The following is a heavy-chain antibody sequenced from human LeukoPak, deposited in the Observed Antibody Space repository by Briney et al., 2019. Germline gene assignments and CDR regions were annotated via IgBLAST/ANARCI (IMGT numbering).Heavy chain of an antibody. J-gene: IGHJ5*02. CDR1: GFTFSSYG. D-gene: IGHD3-10*01. CDR2: ISYDGSNK. V-gene: IGHV3-30*18. CDR3: AKDLTSDFGGAFDP. Sequence: PGRSLRLSCAASGFTFSSYGMHWVRQAPGKGLEWVAVISYDGSNKYYADSVKGRFTISRDNSKNTLYLQMNSLRAEDTAVYYCAKDLTSDFGGAFDPWGQGTLVTVSS.